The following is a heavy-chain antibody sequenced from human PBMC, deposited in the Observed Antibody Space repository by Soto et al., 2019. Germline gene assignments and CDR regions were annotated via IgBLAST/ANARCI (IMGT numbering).Heavy chain of an antibody. J-gene: IGHJ1*01. V-gene: IGHV3-64D*06. CDR3: VKDTYCSSTSCYSYFQH. CDR1: EFTFSSYA. D-gene: IGHD2-2*01. CDR2: ISSNGGST. Sequence: PGGSLRLSCSASEFTFSSYAMHWVRQAPGKGLEYVSAISSNGGSTYYADSVKGRFTISRDNSKNTLYLQMSSLRAEDTAVYYCVKDTYCSSTSCYSYFQHWGQGTLATVSS.